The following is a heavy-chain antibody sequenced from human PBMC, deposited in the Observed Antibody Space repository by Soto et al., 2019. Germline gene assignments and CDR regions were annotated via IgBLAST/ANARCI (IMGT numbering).Heavy chain of an antibody. CDR1: GYTFTSYG. CDR2: ISAYNGNT. CDR3: ARWMGDFWSGYLTPDYYYYYGMDG. Sequence: QVQLVQSGAEVKKPGASVKVSCKASGYTFTSYGISWVRQAPGQVIEWMGWISAYNGNTNYAQKLQGRVTMTTDTSTRTAHMELRSLRSDDTAVYYCARWMGDFWSGYLTPDYYYYYGMDGWGQGTTVTVSS. J-gene: IGHJ6*02. V-gene: IGHV1-18*01. D-gene: IGHD3-3*01.